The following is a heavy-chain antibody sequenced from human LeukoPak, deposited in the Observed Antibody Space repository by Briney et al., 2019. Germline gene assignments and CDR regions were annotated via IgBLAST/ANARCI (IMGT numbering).Heavy chain of an antibody. V-gene: IGHV3-23*01. Sequence: GGSLRLSCVASGITFSNYAMSWVRQAPGKGLEWASTISGSGGSTYYADPVKGRFTISRDNSKNTLHLQMNSLRAEDTAVYYCAKGEEEYYYYGMDVWGQGTTVTVSS. CDR3: AKGEEEYYYYGMDV. J-gene: IGHJ6*02. CDR1: GITFSNYA. D-gene: IGHD1-26*01. CDR2: ISGSGGST.